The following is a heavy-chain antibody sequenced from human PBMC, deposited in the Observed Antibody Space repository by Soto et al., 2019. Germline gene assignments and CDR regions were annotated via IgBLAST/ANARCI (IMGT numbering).Heavy chain of an antibody. Sequence: SETLSLTCAVYGGSFSGYYWSWIRQPPGKGLEWIGEINHSGSTNYNPSLKSRVTISVDTSKNQFSLKLSSVTAADTAVYYCARGVTMVRGVQNFSFDIWGQGTMVTVSS. CDR2: INHSGST. CDR3: ARGVTMVRGVQNFSFDI. CDR1: GGSFSGYY. V-gene: IGHV4-34*01. D-gene: IGHD3-10*01. J-gene: IGHJ3*02.